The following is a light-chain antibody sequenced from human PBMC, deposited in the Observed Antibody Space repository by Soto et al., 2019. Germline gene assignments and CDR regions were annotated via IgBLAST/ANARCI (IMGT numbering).Light chain of an antibody. J-gene: IGKJ2*01. CDR1: QSVSSNY. V-gene: IGKV3-20*01. Sequence: EIVLTQSPGTLSLSPGERATLSCRASQSVSSNYLGWYQQKPGQAPRLLIYGTSSRSTGIPDRFSGSGSGTDFTLTISRLEPEDFAMYYCQQYDKSPHTFGQGTNLEIK. CDR3: QQYDKSPHT. CDR2: GTS.